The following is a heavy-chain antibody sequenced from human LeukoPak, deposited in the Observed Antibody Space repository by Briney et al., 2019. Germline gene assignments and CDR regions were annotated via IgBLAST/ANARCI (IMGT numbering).Heavy chain of an antibody. J-gene: IGHJ5*02. CDR2: VYYRGST. V-gene: IGHV4-59*01. CDR1: GGSISSYY. D-gene: IGHD2-2*01. Sequence: SGTLSLTCTVSGGSISSYYWSWIRQPPGKGLEWIGYVYYRGSTKYNPSLKSRVTISLDTSKNQFSLKVTSVTAADTAVYYCARATLYCSSQSCYPQWFDLWGQGILVTVSS. CDR3: ARATLYCSSQSCYPQWFDL.